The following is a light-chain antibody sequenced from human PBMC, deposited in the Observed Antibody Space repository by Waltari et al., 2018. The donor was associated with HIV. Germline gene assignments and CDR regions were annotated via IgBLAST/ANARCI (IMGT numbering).Light chain of an antibody. J-gene: IGLJ2*01. CDR1: SSDVGSCNH. Sequence: QSALTQPASVYGSPGQSITISCIGASSDVGSCNHVSWYQQHPGKAPKLMIYEVSKRPSGVSNRSSGSKSGNTASLTISGLQAEYEADYYCCSYAGSSTYVVFGGGTKLTVL. CDR3: CSYAGSSTYVV. CDR2: EVS. V-gene: IGLV2-23*02.